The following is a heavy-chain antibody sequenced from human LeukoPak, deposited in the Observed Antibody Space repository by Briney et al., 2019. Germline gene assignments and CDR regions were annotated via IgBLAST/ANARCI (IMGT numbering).Heavy chain of an antibody. CDR1: GFTFSSYW. D-gene: IGHD7-27*01. CDR2: INSDGSSI. CDR3: ARDLAWGAFDY. J-gene: IGHJ4*02. V-gene: IGHV3-74*03. Sequence: GGSLRLSCAASGFTFSSYWMHWVRQAPGKGLVWVSRINSDGSSIMYADSVKGRFTISRDDSKNTLSLQMNSLRVEDTAVYYCARDLAWGAFDYWGQGTLVTVSS.